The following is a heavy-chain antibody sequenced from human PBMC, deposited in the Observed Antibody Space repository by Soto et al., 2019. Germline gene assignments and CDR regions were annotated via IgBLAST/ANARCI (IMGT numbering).Heavy chain of an antibody. Sequence: GASVKVSCKASGYTFTGYYMHWVRQAPGQGLEWMGWINPNSGGTNYAQKFQGWVTMTRDTSISTAYMELSRLRSDDTAVYYCARAGDCSSTSCYAYYMDVWGKGTTVTVSS. CDR2: INPNSGGT. CDR1: GYTFTGYY. J-gene: IGHJ6*03. V-gene: IGHV1-2*04. CDR3: ARAGDCSSTSCYAYYMDV. D-gene: IGHD2-2*01.